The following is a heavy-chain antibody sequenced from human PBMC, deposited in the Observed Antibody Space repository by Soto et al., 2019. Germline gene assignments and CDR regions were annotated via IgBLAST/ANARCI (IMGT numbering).Heavy chain of an antibody. CDR2: ISSSSSTI. D-gene: IGHD3-3*01. J-gene: IGHJ4*02. Sequence: GGSLRLSCAASGFTFGIYSMNWVRQAPGKGLEWVSYISSSSSTIYYADSVKGRFTISRDNAKNSLYLQMNSLRAEDTAVYYCARDGLLSMEDGYYDFWSGYFYWGQGTLVTVSS. CDR3: ARDGLLSMEDGYYDFWSGYFY. V-gene: IGHV3-48*01. CDR1: GFTFGIYS.